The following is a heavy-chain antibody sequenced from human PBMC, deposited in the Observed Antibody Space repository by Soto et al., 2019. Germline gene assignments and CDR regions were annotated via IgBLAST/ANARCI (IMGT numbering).Heavy chain of an antibody. CDR1: GGSISSVDYY. J-gene: IGHJ4*02. V-gene: IGHV4-30-4*01. D-gene: IGHD2-2*01. CDR3: ARGGRHVYQLIEVTH. Sequence: QVQLQESGPGLVKPSQTLSLTCTVSGGSISSVDYYWSWIRQPPGKGLEWIGYIYYSGSTYYNQSLKSRVTISVDTSKHQFSLTLRSVNAADTAVYYCARGGRHVYQLIEVTHWGQGPLDPVSS. CDR2: IYYSGST.